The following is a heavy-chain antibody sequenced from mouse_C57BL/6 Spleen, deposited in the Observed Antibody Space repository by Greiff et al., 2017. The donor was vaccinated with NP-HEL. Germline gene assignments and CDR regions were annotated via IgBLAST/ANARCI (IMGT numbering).Heavy chain of an antibody. Sequence: QVQLQQSGPELVRPGVSVKISCKGSGYTFTDYAMHWVKQSHAKSLEWIGVISTYYGDASYNQKFKDKATMAVDKSSSTAYMELARLTSEDSAVYYCARGGLIYYEYDDYAMDYWGQGTSVTVSS. CDR1: GYTFTDYA. D-gene: IGHD2-4*01. CDR2: ISTYYGDA. J-gene: IGHJ4*01. V-gene: IGHV1-67*01. CDR3: ARGGLIYYEYDDYAMDY.